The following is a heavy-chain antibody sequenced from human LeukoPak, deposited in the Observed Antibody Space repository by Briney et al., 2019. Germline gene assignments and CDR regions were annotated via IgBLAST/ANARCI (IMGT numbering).Heavy chain of an antibody. V-gene: IGHV3-30*02. J-gene: IGHJ3*02. CDR1: GFTFSSYG. CDR2: IRYDGSNK. Sequence: PGGSLRLSCAASGFTFSSYGMHWVRQAPGKGLEWVAFIRYDGSNKNYADSVKGRFTVSRDNSKNTLYLQMNSLRAEDTAVYYCARGTWIRAANAFDIWGQGTMVTVSS. D-gene: IGHD5-18*01. CDR3: ARGTWIRAANAFDI.